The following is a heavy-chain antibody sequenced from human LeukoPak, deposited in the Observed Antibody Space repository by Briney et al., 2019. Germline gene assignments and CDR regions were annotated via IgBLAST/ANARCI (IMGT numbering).Heavy chain of an antibody. CDR1: GYSISSGYY. CDR3: ARGLDP. CDR2: IYHSGST. V-gene: IGHV4-38-2*01. J-gene: IGHJ5*02. Sequence: PSETLSLTCAVSGYSISSGYYWGWIRQPPGKGLEWIGSIYHSGSTYYNPSLKSRVTTSVDTSKNQFSLKLSSVTAADTAVYYCARGLDPWGQGTLVTVSS.